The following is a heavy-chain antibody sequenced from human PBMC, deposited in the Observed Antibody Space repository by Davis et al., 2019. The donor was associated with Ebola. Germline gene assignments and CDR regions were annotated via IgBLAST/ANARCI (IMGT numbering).Heavy chain of an antibody. CDR3: ATENSNRKDY. CDR2: INHSGST. Sequence: MPGGSLRLSCAVYGGSFSGYYWSWIRQPPGKGLEWIGEINHSGSTNYNPSLKSRVTISVDTSKNQFSLKLSSVTAADTAVYYCATENSNRKDYWGQGTLVTVSS. V-gene: IGHV4-34*01. D-gene: IGHD1-14*01. CDR1: GGSFSGYY. J-gene: IGHJ4*02.